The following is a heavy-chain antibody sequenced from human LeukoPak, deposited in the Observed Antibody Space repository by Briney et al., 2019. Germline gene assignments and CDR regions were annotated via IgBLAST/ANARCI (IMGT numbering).Heavy chain of an antibody. V-gene: IGHV3-30*02. CDR2: IQYDGSNE. D-gene: IGHD3-3*01. J-gene: IGHJ3*02. Sequence: PGGSLRLSCAASRFTFSSYGMHWVRQAPGKGLEWVAYIQYDGSNEQYADSVKGRFSISRDSSKNILYLQMNSLRAEDTAVYYCARGRTPSIILRADIWGQGTMVTVSS. CDR1: RFTFSSYG. CDR3: ARGRTPSIILRADI.